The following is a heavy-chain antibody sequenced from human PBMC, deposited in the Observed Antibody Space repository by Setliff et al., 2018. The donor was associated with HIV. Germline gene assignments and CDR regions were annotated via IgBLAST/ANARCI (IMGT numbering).Heavy chain of an antibody. V-gene: IGHV4-34*01. CDR3: ARTHSFQPYYFDY. CDR1: GGSFSGYY. Sequence: SETLSLTCAVYGGSFSGYYWSWIRQPPGKGLEWIGEINHSGSTNYNPSLKSRVTISVDTSKNQYSLKLSSVTAADTAVYYCARTHSFQPYYFDYWG. CDR2: INHSGST. J-gene: IGHJ4*01. D-gene: IGHD5-18*01.